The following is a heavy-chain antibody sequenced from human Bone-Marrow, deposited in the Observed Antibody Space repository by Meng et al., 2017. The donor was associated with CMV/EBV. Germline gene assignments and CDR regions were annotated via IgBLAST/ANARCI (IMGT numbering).Heavy chain of an antibody. CDR2: INPNSGGT. CDR3: ARDPLIGGSGSYDC. J-gene: IGHJ4*02. V-gene: IGHV1-2*02. CDR1: GYTFTGYY. Sequence: ASVKVSCKASGYTFTGYYMHWVRQAPGQGLEWMGWINPNSGGTNYAQKFQGRVTMTRDTSISTAYMELSRLRSDDTAVYYCARDPLIGGSGSYDCWGQGTLVTVSS. D-gene: IGHD3-10*01.